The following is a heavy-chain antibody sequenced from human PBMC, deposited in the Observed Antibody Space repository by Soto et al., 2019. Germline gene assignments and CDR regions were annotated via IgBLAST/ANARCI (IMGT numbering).Heavy chain of an antibody. D-gene: IGHD5-12*01. CDR2: IIPIFGTA. Sequence: AASVKVSCKVSGGTFSSYAISWVRQAPGQGLEWMGGIIPIFGTANYAQKFQGRVTITADESTSTAYMELSSLRSEDTAVYYCARDRGKWLRSGTQDYYYGTDVWGQGTTVTVSS. CDR3: ARDRGKWLRSGTQDYYYGTDV. CDR1: GGTFSSYA. J-gene: IGHJ6*02. V-gene: IGHV1-69*13.